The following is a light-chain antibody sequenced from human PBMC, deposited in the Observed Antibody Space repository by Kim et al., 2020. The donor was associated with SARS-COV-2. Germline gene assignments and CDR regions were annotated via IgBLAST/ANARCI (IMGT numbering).Light chain of an antibody. V-gene: IGLV2-14*03. CDR2: DVY. Sequence: QSITISCTGTSSDVGGYNYVSWYQQHPGKAPKLIIYDVYNRPSGVSYRFSGSKSGNTASLTISGLQAEDEADYYCNSYRSGSTLEVFGTGTKVTVL. CDR1: SSDVGGYNY. J-gene: IGLJ1*01. CDR3: NSYRSGSTLEV.